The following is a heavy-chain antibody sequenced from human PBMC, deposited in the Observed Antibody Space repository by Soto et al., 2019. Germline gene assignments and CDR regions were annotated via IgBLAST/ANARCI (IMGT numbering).Heavy chain of an antibody. J-gene: IGHJ4*02. CDR1: GFAFSSYA. V-gene: IGHV3-23*01. D-gene: IGHD6-13*01. CDR2: ISSNGDST. CDR3: ANSFSPSSTNWLSHFEH. Sequence: GGSLRLSCAASGFAFSSYAMSWVRQAPGKGLEWVSAISSNGDSTYYADSVRGRFTISRDNSKNTVYLQMSSLRAEDTAVYYCANSFSPSSTNWLSHFEHWGQGTLVTVSS.